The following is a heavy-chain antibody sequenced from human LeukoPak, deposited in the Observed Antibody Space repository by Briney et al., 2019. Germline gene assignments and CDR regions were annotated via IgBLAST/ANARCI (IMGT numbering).Heavy chain of an antibody. J-gene: IGHJ4*02. CDR1: GFMFRSFE. D-gene: IGHD6-19*01. CDR3: ALLAVASDFDY. CDR2: ISSGASTM. V-gene: IGHV3-48*03. Sequence: WGSLRLSCAASGFMFRSFEMYWVRQAPGKGLEWVAYISSGASTMYYADSVKGRFTISRDDAKNSLFLQMNSLRAEDTAIYYCALLAVASDFDYWGQGTLFTASS.